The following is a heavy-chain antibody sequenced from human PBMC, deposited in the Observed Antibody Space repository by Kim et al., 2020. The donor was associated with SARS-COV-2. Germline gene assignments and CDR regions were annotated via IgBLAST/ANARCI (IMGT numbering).Heavy chain of an antibody. J-gene: IGHJ6*02. Sequence: GGSLRLSCAASGFTFSDHNMGWVRQAPGKGLEWVGRIRNKANSHTAESAASVKGRFTVSKDDSNKLVFLQMNSLESEDTAVYYCVRESGYYTSYGMDVWDQGTTVTVSS. CDR2: IRNKANSHTA. CDR1: GFTFSDHN. D-gene: IGHD3-3*01. CDR3: VRESGYYTSYGMDV. V-gene: IGHV3-72*01.